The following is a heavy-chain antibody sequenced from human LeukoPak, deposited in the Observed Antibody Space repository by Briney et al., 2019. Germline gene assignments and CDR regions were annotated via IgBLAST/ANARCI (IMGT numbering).Heavy chain of an antibody. CDR3: ARLRYSSGWYFSDP. J-gene: IGHJ5*02. V-gene: IGHV5-51*01. D-gene: IGHD6-19*01. CDR1: GYSFTSYW. Sequence: GESLKIFCKGSGYSFTSYWIGWVRQMPGKGLEWMGIIYPGDSDTRYSPSFQGQVTISADKSTSTAYLQWSSLKASDTAMYYCARLRYSSGWYFSDPWGQGTLVTVSS. CDR2: IYPGDSDT.